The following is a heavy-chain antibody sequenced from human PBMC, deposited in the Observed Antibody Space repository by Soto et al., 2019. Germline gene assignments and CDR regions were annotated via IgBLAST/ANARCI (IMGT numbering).Heavy chain of an antibody. D-gene: IGHD5-12*01. CDR3: AKPRRDGYNFFDY. CDR1: GYSFTSYW. CDR2: IYPGDSDT. J-gene: IGHJ4*02. Sequence: GESLKISFKGSGYSFTSYWIGWVRQMPGKGLEWMGIIYPGDSDTRYSPSFQGQVTISADKSISTAYLQWSSLKASDTAMYYCAKPRRDGYNFFDYWGQGTLVTVSS. V-gene: IGHV5-51*01.